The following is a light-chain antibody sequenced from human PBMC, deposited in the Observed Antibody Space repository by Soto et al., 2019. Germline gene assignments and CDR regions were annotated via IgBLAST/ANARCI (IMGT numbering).Light chain of an antibody. CDR3: QQYNSYSWT. Sequence: DIQITKSPSTLSASVGDRVTITCRASQSINIWLAWYQQRPGKAPKLLIYDASSLESGVPSRFSGSGSGTEFTLTISSLQPDDFATYYCQQYNSYSWTFGQGTKVDIK. CDR1: QSINIW. J-gene: IGKJ1*01. V-gene: IGKV1-5*01. CDR2: DAS.